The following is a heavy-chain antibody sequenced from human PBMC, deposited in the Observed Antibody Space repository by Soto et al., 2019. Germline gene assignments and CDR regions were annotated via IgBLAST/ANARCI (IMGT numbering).Heavy chain of an antibody. CDR1: DDSISLYC. Sequence: PSETLSLTCTVSDDSISLYCWSWIRQPPGKRLEWIGFIDYSGTTKYSPSLKSRVTISLDTSKNQFSLNLSSVTAADTAVYFCARGSRNWREDSYFDLWGQET. V-gene: IGHV4-59*01. CDR2: IDYSGTT. D-gene: IGHD6-13*01. J-gene: IGHJ4*02. CDR3: ARGSRNWREDSYFDL.